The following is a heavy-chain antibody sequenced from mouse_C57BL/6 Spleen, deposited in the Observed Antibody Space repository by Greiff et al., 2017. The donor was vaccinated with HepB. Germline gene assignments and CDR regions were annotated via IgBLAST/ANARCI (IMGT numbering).Heavy chain of an antibody. V-gene: IGHV1-69*01. J-gene: IGHJ1*03. CDR2: IDPSDSYT. Sequence: QVQLQQSGAELVMPGASVKLSCKASGYTFTSYWMHWVKQRPGQGLEWIGEIDPSDSYTNYNQKFKGKSTLTVDKSSSTAYMQLSSLTSEDSAVYYCARPTGTDFDVWGTGTTVTGSS. CDR1: GYTFTSYW. CDR3: ARPTGTDFDV. D-gene: IGHD4-1*02.